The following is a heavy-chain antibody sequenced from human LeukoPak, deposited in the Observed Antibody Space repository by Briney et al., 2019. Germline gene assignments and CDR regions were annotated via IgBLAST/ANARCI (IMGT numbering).Heavy chain of an antibody. Sequence: GESLKISCKGSGYRFTSYWIAWVRQMPGKGLEWMVIIYPGDSDTRYSPSFQGQVTLSADKSIRTASLQWSTLKPSDPAIYYCARLIAAARGWFDPWGQGTLVTVSS. J-gene: IGHJ5*02. D-gene: IGHD6-13*01. CDR2: IYPGDSDT. CDR3: ARLIAAARGWFDP. CDR1: GYRFTSYW. V-gene: IGHV5-51*01.